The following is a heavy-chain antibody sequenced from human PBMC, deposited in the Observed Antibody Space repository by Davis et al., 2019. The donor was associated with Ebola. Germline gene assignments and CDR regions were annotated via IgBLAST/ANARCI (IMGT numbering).Heavy chain of an antibody. D-gene: IGHD3-22*01. J-gene: IGHJ3*02. CDR1: GGTFSSYA. CDR3: ARDYYDKLNAFDI. Sequence: AASVKVSCKASGGTFSSYAISWVRQAPGQGLEWMGGIIPIFGTANYAQKFQGRVTITADESTSTAYMELSSLRSEDTAVYYCARDYYDKLNAFDIWGQGTMVTVSS. V-gene: IGHV1-69*13. CDR2: IIPIFGTA.